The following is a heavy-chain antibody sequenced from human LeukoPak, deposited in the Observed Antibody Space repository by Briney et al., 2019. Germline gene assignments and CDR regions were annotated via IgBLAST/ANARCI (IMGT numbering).Heavy chain of an antibody. CDR3: ARHMGLGYSYGYPYFDY. CDR2: IYHSGST. V-gene: IGHV4-38-2*01. D-gene: IGHD5-18*01. CDR1: GYSISSGYY. Sequence: PSETLSLTCAVSGYSISSGYYWGWIRQPPGKGLEWIGSIYHSGSTYYNPSLKSRVTISVDTSKNQFSLKLSSVTAADTAVYYCARHMGLGYSYGYPYFDYWGQGTLVTVSS. J-gene: IGHJ4*02.